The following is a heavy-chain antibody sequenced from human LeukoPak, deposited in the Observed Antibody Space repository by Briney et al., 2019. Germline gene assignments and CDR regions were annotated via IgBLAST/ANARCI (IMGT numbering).Heavy chain of an antibody. Sequence: SETLSLTCTVSGDSVSDYSWSWIRQPPGRGLECIGYIYTTGSTNNNPSRQSRVTISVDTSKNQFSLRLSAVTAADTAVYYCARTRITLGLSAGMDVWGQGTTVTVSS. CDR1: GDSVSDYS. J-gene: IGHJ6*02. CDR2: IYTTGST. D-gene: IGHD1-20*01. CDR3: ARTRITLGLSAGMDV. V-gene: IGHV4-4*08.